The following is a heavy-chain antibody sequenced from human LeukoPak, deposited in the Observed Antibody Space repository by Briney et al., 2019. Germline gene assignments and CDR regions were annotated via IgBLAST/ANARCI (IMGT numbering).Heavy chain of an antibody. CDR2: ITSSSSTI. D-gene: IGHD3-16*01. J-gene: IGHJ6*03. CDR1: GFTYSSYG. CDR3: ARAEGGNYYYYYYMDV. Sequence: QPGGSLRLSCAASGFTYSSYGMNWVRQAPGKGLEWVSYITSSSSTISYADSVKGRFTISRDNAENSLYLQMNSLRAEDTAIYYCARAEGGNYYYYYYMDVWGKGTTVTVSS. V-gene: IGHV3-48*01.